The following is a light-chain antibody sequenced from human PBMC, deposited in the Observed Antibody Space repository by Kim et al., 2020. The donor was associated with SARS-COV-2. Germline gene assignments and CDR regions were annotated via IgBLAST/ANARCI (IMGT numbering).Light chain of an antibody. CDR3: QQYGTSPT. Sequence: EIVLTQSPGTLSLSPGERATLSCRASQSVSSSYLAWYQQKPGQAPRLLIYGASSRATGVPDRFSGSGSGTEFTLSISRLEPEDFAVFYCQQYGTSPTFGQGTKLEI. V-gene: IGKV3-20*01. J-gene: IGKJ2*01. CDR1: QSVSSSY. CDR2: GAS.